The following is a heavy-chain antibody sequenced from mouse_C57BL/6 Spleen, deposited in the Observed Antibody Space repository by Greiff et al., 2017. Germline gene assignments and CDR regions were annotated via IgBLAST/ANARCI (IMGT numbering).Heavy chain of an antibody. Sequence: EVQLVESGAELVKPGASVKLSCTASGSNIKDYYMHWVKQRTEQGLEWIGRIDPEDGENKYAPKFQGKATITADTSSNTAYLQLSSLTAEDTAVYYCARDYGSSFAWFAYWGQGTLVTVSA. J-gene: IGHJ3*01. CDR3: ARDYGSSFAWFAY. CDR1: GSNIKDYY. CDR2: IDPEDGEN. D-gene: IGHD1-1*01. V-gene: IGHV14-2*01.